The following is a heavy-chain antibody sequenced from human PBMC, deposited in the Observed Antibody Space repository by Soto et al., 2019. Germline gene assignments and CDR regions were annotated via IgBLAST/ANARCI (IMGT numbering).Heavy chain of an antibody. CDR2: ISGSGGST. CDR1: GFTFSSYA. Sequence: PGRSLRLSCAASGFTFSSYAMSWVLQAPGKGLEWVSAISGSGGSTYYADSVKGRFTISRDNSKNTLYLRMNSLRAEGTAVYYCAKDGAHIAAAGIYYYYYGMDVWGQGTTVTVS. D-gene: IGHD6-13*01. V-gene: IGHV3-23*01. CDR3: AKDGAHIAAAGIYYYYYGMDV. J-gene: IGHJ6*02.